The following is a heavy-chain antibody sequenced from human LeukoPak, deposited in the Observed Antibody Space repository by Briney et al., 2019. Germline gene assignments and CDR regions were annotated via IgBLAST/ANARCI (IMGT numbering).Heavy chain of an antibody. CDR2: IKQDGSEK. Sequence: GGSLRLSCAASGFTFSSYWMSWVRQAPGKGLEWVANIKQDGSEKYYVDSVKGRFTISRDNAKNSLYLQMNGLRAEDTAVYYCASYDSGWYYFDYWGQGTLVTVSS. CDR3: ASYDSGWYYFDY. D-gene: IGHD6-19*01. J-gene: IGHJ4*02. V-gene: IGHV3-7*01. CDR1: GFTFSSYW.